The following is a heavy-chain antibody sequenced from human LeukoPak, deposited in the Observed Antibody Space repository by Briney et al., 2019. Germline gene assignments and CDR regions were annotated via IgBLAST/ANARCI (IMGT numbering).Heavy chain of an antibody. CDR3: GRHDYGDSSAAFDI. V-gene: IGHV4-4*02. D-gene: IGHD4-17*01. CDR2: IYRTGRT. Sequence: SGTLSLTCAVSGDSISNNYLWRWVRQLPGKGLEYIGEIYRTGRTNYNPSLKSRVTISIDKSENQFSLNLRSVTAADTAVYYCGRHDYGDSSAAFDIWGQGTMVTVSS. J-gene: IGHJ3*02. CDR1: GDSISNNYL.